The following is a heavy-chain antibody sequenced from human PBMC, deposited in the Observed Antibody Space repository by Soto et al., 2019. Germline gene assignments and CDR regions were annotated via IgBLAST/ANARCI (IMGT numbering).Heavy chain of an antibody. V-gene: IGHV4-34*01. CDR1: GGSFSGYY. CDR2: INHSGST. D-gene: IGHD1-7*01. Sequence: SETLSLTCAVYGGSFSGYYWSWIRQPPGKGLEWIGEINHSGSTYYNPSLKSRVTISVDRSKNQFSLKLSSVTAADTAVYYCAREAGTTDGMDVWGQGTTVTVSS. CDR3: AREAGTTDGMDV. J-gene: IGHJ6*02.